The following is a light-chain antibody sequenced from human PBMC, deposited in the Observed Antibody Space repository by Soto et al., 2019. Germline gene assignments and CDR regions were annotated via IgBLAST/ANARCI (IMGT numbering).Light chain of an antibody. V-gene: IGKV1-5*01. Sequence: DIQMTQSPSTLSAFVGDRVTITCRASQSISKSLAWYQRKPGKAPKLLIYDASFLESGVPSRFSGSGSGREFTLTISSLQPDDFATYYCQQYNSYSFGQGTKVDIK. CDR3: QQYNSYS. J-gene: IGKJ1*01. CDR2: DAS. CDR1: QSISKS.